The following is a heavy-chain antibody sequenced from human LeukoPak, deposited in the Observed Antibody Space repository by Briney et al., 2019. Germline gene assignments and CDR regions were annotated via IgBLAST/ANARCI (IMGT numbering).Heavy chain of an antibody. V-gene: IGHV4-34*01. Sequence: SETLSLTCAVYGGSFSGYYWSWIRQPPGKRLEWIGEINHSGSTNYNPSLKSRVTISVDTSKNQFSLKLSSVTAADTAVYYCARGLSPEDYGDYVSLDYWGQGTLVTVSS. CDR3: ARGLSPEDYGDYVSLDY. J-gene: IGHJ4*02. CDR1: GGSFSGYY. CDR2: INHSGST. D-gene: IGHD4-17*01.